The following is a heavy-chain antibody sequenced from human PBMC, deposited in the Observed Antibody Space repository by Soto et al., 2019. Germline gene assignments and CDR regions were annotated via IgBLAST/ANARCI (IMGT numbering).Heavy chain of an antibody. CDR1: GFTFSDYT. D-gene: IGHD4-17*01. J-gene: IGHJ4*02. CDR3: ARGGLGDYGLGNFDF. V-gene: IGHV3-21*01. Sequence: EVQLVESGGGLVKPGGSLRLSCAASGFTFSDYTMNWVRQAPGKGLEWVSFISTSSRYIYSADSVKGRFTISRDNAKNSLDRQMNSLRAEDTAVYYCARGGLGDYGLGNFDFWGQGTLVTVSS. CDR2: ISTSSRYI.